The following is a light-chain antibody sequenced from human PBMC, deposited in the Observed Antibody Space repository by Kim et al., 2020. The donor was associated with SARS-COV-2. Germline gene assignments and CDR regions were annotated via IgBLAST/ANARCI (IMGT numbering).Light chain of an antibody. CDR1: SINVGTYNY. CDR3: CSYVGIYSVA. CDR2: DVS. Sequence: QSVTISCTGTSINVGTYNYGSWYQQHPGNVPKLIIYDVSKRPSGVPDRFSGSKSGNTASLTVSGLQAEDEADYYCCSYVGIYSVAFGGGTQLTVL. V-gene: IGLV2-11*01. J-gene: IGLJ2*01.